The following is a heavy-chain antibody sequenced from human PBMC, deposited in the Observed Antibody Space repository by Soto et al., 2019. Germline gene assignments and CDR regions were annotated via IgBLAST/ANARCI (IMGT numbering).Heavy chain of an antibody. CDR2: TYYRSKWYN. Sequence: PSQTLSLTCAISGDSVSSNSAAWNWIRQSPSRGLEWLGRTYYRSKWYNDYAVSVKSRITINPDTSKNQFSLQLNSVTPEDMAVYYCEREGYYYDSSGYYGGAYYYYYGMDVWGQGTTVTVSS. CDR1: GDSVSSNSAA. CDR3: EREGYYYDSSGYYGGAYYYYYGMDV. D-gene: IGHD3-22*01. J-gene: IGHJ6*02. V-gene: IGHV6-1*01.